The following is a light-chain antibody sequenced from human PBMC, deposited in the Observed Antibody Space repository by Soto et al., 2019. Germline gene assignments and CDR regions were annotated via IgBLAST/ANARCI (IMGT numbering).Light chain of an antibody. CDR1: SSDVGGYNF. V-gene: IGLV2-14*03. CDR3: CYYTSSSPHV. J-gene: IGLJ1*01. Sequence: QSALTPPASVSGSPGQSITISCTVTSSDVGGYNFVSWYQQHPGQVPKLMIFDVNRRPSGVSDRFSGSKSGNTASLTISGLQAEDEGDYYCCYYTSSSPHVFGSGTKLTVL. CDR2: DVN.